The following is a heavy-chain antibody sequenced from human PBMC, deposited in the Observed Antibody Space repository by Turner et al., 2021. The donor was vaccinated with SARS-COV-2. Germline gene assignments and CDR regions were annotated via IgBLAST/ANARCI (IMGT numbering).Heavy chain of an antibody. Sequence: EVQTVESGGGLVKSGGSLRRSCVASGFTHSNAWMSWVRQAPGKGLEWVGRIKSSTDGSTTDDAAPVKGRFTISRDDSKNTLYRQMISLKAEDTALYYCTTDASWEHHYYYYYYGMDVWGQGTTVTVSS. J-gene: IGHJ6*02. V-gene: IGHV3-15*01. CDR3: TTDASWEHHYYYYYYGMDV. D-gene: IGHD1-26*01. CDR1: GFTHSNAW. CDR2: IKSSTDGSTT.